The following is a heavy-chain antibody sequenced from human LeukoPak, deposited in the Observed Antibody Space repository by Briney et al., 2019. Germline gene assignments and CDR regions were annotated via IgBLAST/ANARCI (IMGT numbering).Heavy chain of an antibody. CDR2: AHYIGSP. V-gene: IGHV4-59*01. D-gene: IGHD1-26*01. CDR1: GGSISSYS. Sequence: PSETLSLTCTVSGGSISSYSWTWIRQPPGKGLEWIGFAHYIGSPNYNPSLKSRVTISVDTSKNQFSLRLSSVTAADTAVYYCARATGSYSYMDVWGKGTTVTVSS. CDR3: ARATGSYSYMDV. J-gene: IGHJ6*03.